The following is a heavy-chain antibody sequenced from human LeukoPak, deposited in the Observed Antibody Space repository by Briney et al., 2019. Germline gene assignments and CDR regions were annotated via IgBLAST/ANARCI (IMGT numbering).Heavy chain of an antibody. Sequence: GGSLRLSCAASGFRFGSDWMSWVRQAPGKGLEWVAYINPDGSETYYVDSMKGRFTISRDNDKNSLYLRLNSLRADDTAVYYCVRYYDPPVGGAFDIWGEGTLVTVSS. V-gene: IGHV3-7*01. D-gene: IGHD3-16*01. CDR3: VRYYDPPVGGAFDI. CDR2: INPDGSET. J-gene: IGHJ3*02. CDR1: GFRFGSDW.